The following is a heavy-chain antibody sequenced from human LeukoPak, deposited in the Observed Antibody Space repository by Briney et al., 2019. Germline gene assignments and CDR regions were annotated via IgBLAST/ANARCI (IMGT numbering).Heavy chain of an antibody. Sequence: GGSMRLSCVASEFRFGRDWISWVRQAPGKGLEWVACIKQDGSEEYYVGSVRGRFTVSVDNGKNSLYLQMNSLRAEDTARYYCATLDSTKSVFWGRGTAVTVSS. CDR3: ATLDSTKSVF. D-gene: IGHD2-2*01. CDR2: IKQDGSEE. CDR1: EFRFGRDW. V-gene: IGHV3-7*01. J-gene: IGHJ1*01.